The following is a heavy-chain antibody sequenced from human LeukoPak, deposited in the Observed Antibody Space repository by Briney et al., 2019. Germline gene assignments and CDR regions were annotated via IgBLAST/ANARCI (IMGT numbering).Heavy chain of an antibody. CDR2: ISSSSSTI. Sequence: GGSLRLSRAASGFTFSSYSMNWVRQAPGKGLEWVSYISSSSSTIYYADSVKGRFTISRDNAKNSLYLQMNSLRDEDTAVYYCARDSIHYYGSGSYSRDFDYWGQGTLVTVSS. J-gene: IGHJ4*02. CDR1: GFTFSSYS. CDR3: ARDSIHYYGSGSYSRDFDY. V-gene: IGHV3-48*02. D-gene: IGHD3-10*01.